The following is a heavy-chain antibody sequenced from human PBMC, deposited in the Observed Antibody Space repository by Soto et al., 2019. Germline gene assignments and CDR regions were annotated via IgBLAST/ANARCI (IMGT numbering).Heavy chain of an antibody. Sequence: QITLKESGPTLVKPTQTLTLTCTFSGFSLSTSGVGVGWIRQPPGKALEWLALIYWDDDKRYSPSLKSRLTIPKDTSKNQVVLTMTNMDPVDTATYYCAHRRFGELLTGWFDPWGQGTLVTVSS. CDR3: AHRRFGELLTGWFDP. J-gene: IGHJ5*02. V-gene: IGHV2-5*02. CDR1: GFSLSTSGVG. D-gene: IGHD3-10*01. CDR2: IYWDDDK.